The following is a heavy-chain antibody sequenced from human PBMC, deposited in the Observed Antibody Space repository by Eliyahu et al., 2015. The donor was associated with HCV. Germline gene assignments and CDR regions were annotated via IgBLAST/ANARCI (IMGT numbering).Heavy chain of an antibody. Sequence: EVQLLESGGGLVQPGGSLRLSCAASGFXFSSYAMGWVRQAPGKGLEWVSAISGSGGSTYYADSVKGRFTISRDNSKNTLYLQMNSLRAEDTAVYYCAKDEITIFSNLPDYWGQGTLVTVSS. J-gene: IGHJ4*02. CDR1: GFXFSSYA. V-gene: IGHV3-23*01. D-gene: IGHD3-3*01. CDR2: ISGSGGST. CDR3: AKDEITIFSNLPDY.